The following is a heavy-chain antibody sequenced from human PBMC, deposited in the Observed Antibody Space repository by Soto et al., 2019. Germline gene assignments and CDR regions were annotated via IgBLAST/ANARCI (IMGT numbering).Heavy chain of an antibody. CDR2: ISGSGGTT. CDR1: GFTFSSYA. Sequence: GGSLRLSCVASGFTFSSYAMSWVRQAPGKGLEWVSAISGSGGTTYYADSVGDRFSISRDNSKNTPYLQMNSLRAEDTAVYYCAKAPRWTGTSRYWGQGTLVTVS. J-gene: IGHJ4*02. D-gene: IGHD1-7*01. V-gene: IGHV3-23*01. CDR3: AKAPRWTGTSRY.